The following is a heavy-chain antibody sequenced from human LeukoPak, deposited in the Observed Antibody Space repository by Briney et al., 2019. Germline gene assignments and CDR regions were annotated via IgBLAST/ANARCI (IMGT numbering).Heavy chain of an antibody. J-gene: IGHJ6*03. CDR3: ARVDPGITIFGVTGNKGDYYYMDV. D-gene: IGHD3-3*01. CDR2: IYSGGST. Sequence: GGSLRLSCAASGFTVSSNYMSWVRQAPGKGLEWVSVIYSGGSTYYADSVKGRFTISRDNSKNTLYLQMNSLRAEDTAVYYCARVDPGITIFGVTGNKGDYYYMDVWGKGTTVTVSS. CDR1: GFTVSSNY. V-gene: IGHV3-66*01.